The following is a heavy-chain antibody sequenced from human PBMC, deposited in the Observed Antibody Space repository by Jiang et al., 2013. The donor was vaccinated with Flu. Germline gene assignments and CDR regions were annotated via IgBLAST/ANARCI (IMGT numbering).Heavy chain of an antibody. Sequence: QLLESGGGLVKPGGSLTLSCTASGFTFSNAWMSWVRQAPGKGLEWVGRIKSESEGGTTDYAAPVKGRFTISRHDSETTLYLQMNNLKYADTAVYYCATGHTGSHSYDSGSWSYDNALYFDLWGRGTLVTVSS. V-gene: IGHV3-15*01. CDR3: ATGHTGSHSYDSGSWSYDNALYFDL. CDR1: GFTFSNAW. CDR2: IKSESEGGTT. J-gene: IGHJ2*01. D-gene: IGHD3-10*01.